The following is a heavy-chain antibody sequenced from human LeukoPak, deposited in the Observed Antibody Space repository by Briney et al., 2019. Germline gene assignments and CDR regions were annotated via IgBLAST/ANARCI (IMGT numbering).Heavy chain of an antibody. CDR1: GFTFSSYA. CDR3: ARDSAEAGTGPFDY. Sequence: GGSLRLSCAASGFTFSSYAMHWVRQAPGKGLEWVAVISYDGSNKYYADSVKGRFTISRDNSKNTLYLQMNSLRAEDTAVYYCARDSAEAGTGPFDYWGQGTLVTVSS. D-gene: IGHD6-13*01. V-gene: IGHV3-30-3*01. CDR2: ISYDGSNK. J-gene: IGHJ4*02.